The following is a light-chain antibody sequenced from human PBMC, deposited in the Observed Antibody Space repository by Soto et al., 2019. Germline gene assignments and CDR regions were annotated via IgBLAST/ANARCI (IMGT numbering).Light chain of an antibody. CDR3: AAWDDSLHGWV. J-gene: IGLJ3*02. CDR2: SYN. CDR1: SSNIRSNT. Sequence: QSVLTQPPSASGTPGQRVTISCSGSSSNIRSNTVSWYQQLPGTAPKLLIYSYNQRPSGVPDRFSGSKSGTPASLAISGLQSEDEADYYCAAWDDSLHGWVFGGGTKLTVL. V-gene: IGLV1-44*01.